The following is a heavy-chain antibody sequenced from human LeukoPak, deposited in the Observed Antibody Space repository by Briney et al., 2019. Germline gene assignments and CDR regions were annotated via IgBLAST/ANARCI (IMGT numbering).Heavy chain of an antibody. V-gene: IGHV1-2*04. CDR3: ARDHYTSTGCYESYYFGMDV. J-gene: IGHJ6*04. Sequence: ASVKVSCKASGYTFTGYYMHWVRQAPGQGLEWMGWINPKSGGTEHAQKFQGWVTMTRDTSISTAYMELSRLKSDDTAVYYCARDHYTSTGCYESYYFGMDVWGKGTTVTVSS. D-gene: IGHD2-2*01. CDR1: GYTFTGYY. CDR2: INPKSGGT.